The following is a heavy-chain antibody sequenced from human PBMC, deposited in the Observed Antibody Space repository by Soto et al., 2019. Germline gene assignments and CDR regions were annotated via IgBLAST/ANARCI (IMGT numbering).Heavy chain of an antibody. CDR2: INHSGST. CDR1: GGSFSGYY. J-gene: IGHJ6*03. V-gene: IGHV4-34*01. CDR3: ARTVAGGSYDYYYLDV. Sequence: SETLSLTCAVYGGSFSGYYWSWIRQPPGKGLEWIGEINHSGSTNYNPSLKSRVTISVDTSKNQFSLKLSSVTAADTAVYYCARTVAGGSYDYYYLDVWGKGTTVTVSS. D-gene: IGHD6-19*01.